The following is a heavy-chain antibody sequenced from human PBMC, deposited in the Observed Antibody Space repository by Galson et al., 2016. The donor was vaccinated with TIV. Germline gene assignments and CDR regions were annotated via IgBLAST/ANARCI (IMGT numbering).Heavy chain of an antibody. CDR2: IYWDDDE. J-gene: IGHJ6*02. Sequence: PALVKPPQTLTLPCTFSGFSLTTSGVAVGWIRQPPGQALEWLTHIYWDDDERHSPSLESRLTIPKDTSKNQVVLTMTNIDPVDTATHYCSHLPNMFYYGIYVWGQGTTVTVSS. D-gene: IGHD3-10*02. CDR1: GFSLTTSGVA. V-gene: IGHV2-5*02. CDR3: SHLPNMFYYGIYV.